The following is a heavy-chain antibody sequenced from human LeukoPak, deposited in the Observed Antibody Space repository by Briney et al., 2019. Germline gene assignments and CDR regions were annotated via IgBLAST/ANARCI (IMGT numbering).Heavy chain of an antibody. V-gene: IGHV3-66*01. CDR2: LYSGGIT. CDR1: GFTVSSNY. Sequence: GGSLRLSCAASGFTVSSNYMSWVRQAPGKGLEWVSVLYSGGITYYSDSVKGRFTISRDNSKNTLYLQMDTLRADDTAVYFCARDSISGLVLSYWGQGTLVTVSP. J-gene: IGHJ4*02. D-gene: IGHD6-19*01. CDR3: ARDSISGLVLSY.